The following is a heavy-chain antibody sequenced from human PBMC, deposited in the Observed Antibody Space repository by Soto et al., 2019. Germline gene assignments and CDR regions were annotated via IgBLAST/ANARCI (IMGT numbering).Heavy chain of an antibody. Sequence: PGGSLRLSCAASGFTFSSHWMRWVRQAPGKGLEWVATIKEDGSEKSHVDSVKGRFTISRDNAKNSLYLQMDSLRVEDTAVYYCARDSGYSYGPIHYWGQGTLVTVSS. D-gene: IGHD5-18*01. V-gene: IGHV3-7*01. J-gene: IGHJ4*02. CDR1: GFTFSSHW. CDR3: ARDSGYSYGPIHY. CDR2: IKEDGSEK.